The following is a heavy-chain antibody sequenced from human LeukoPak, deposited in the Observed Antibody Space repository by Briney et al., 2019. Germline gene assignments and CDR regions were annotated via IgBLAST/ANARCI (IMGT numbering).Heavy chain of an antibody. CDR3: AKAPATGEGYYFYYMDV. V-gene: IGHV3-23*01. CDR2: VNGRGATT. J-gene: IGHJ6*03. Sequence: GGSLRLSCAASGFASGFTFSDYAVSWVRQAPVKGPEWVASVNGRGATTYYADSVRGRFTISRDNSKNTVYLQMISLGADDTAVYFCAKAPATGEGYYFYYMDVWGKGTTVTVSS. D-gene: IGHD7-27*01. CDR1: GFTFSDYA.